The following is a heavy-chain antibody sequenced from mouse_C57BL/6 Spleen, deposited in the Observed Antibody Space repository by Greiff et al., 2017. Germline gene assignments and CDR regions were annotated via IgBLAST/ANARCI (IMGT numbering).Heavy chain of an antibody. CDR3: ARPPRGYFDV. CDR1: GFTFSSYA. Sequence: DVHLVESGGGLVKPGGSLKLSCAASGFTFSSYAMSWVRQTPEKRLEWVATISDGGSYTSYPDNVKGRFTISRDNAKNNLYLQMSHLKSEDTAMYYCARPPRGYFDVWGTGTTVTVSS. J-gene: IGHJ1*03. CDR2: ISDGGSYT. V-gene: IGHV5-4*01.